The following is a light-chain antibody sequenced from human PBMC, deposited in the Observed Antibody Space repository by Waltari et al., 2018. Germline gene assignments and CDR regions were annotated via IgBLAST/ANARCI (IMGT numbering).Light chain of an antibody. Sequence: QSALTQPASMSGSPGQSIPIYCHGTDNDRATYNYVSWYQQHPGKGPKLIIYDVTLRPSGVSYRCSGSKSGNTASLSISALQAEDEAGYYCSSYTTRGTVVFGGGTTLTV. CDR2: DVT. J-gene: IGLJ2*01. CDR1: DNDRATYNY. V-gene: IGLV2-14*01. CDR3: SSYTTRGTVV.